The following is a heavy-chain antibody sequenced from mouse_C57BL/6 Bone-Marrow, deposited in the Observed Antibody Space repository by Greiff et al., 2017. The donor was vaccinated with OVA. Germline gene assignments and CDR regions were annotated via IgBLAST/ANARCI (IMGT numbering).Heavy chain of an antibody. CDR3: AREGYSSNYVGFAY. CDR1: GYTFTSYW. J-gene: IGHJ3*01. V-gene: IGHV1-69*01. CDR2: IDPADSYT. Sequence: QVQLQQPGAELVMPGASVKLSCKASGYTFTSYWMHWVKQRPGQGLEWIGEIDPADSYTNYNEKFKGKSTLTVDKSSSTAYMQLSSLTSEDSAVYYCAREGYSSNYVGFAYGGQGTLVTVSA. D-gene: IGHD2-5*01.